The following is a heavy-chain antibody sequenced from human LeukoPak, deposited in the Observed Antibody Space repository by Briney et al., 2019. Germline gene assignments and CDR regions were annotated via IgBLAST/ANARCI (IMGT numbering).Heavy chain of an antibody. CDR1: GGSISSSSYY. V-gene: IGHV4-39*01. J-gene: IGHJ6*02. Sequence: SETLSLTCTVSGGSISSSSYYWDWIRQPPGKGLEWIGSIYYSGSTYYNPSLKSRVTISVDTSKNQFSLKLSSVTAADTAVYYCARILSGDYDFWSGYQRPQPGMDVWGQGTTVTVSS. CDR2: IYYSGST. CDR3: ARILSGDYDFWSGYQRPQPGMDV. D-gene: IGHD3-3*01.